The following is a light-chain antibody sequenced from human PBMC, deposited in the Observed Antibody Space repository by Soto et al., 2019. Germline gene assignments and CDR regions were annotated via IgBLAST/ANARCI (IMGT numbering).Light chain of an antibody. J-gene: IGKJ1*01. V-gene: IGKV1-5*03. Sequence: DIPMTQSPSTLSASVGDRVTITCRASQSISSWLAWYQQKPGKVPKLLLYEASSLQSGVTSRLSGSGSGTEFYLTITSLQPNDSATYYCQQYNTYSGTFGQGTEVEIK. CDR2: EAS. CDR1: QSISSW. CDR3: QQYNTYSGT.